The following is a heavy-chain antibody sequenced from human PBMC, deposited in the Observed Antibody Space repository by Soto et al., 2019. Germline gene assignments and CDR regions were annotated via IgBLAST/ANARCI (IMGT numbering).Heavy chain of an antibody. D-gene: IGHD6-19*01. V-gene: IGHV6-1*01. CDR3: ARGRAVAGIVSYSYYGMDV. CDR1: GDSVSSNSAA. J-gene: IGHJ6*02. Sequence: SQTLSLTCAISGDSVSSNSAAWNWIRQSPSRGLEWLGRTYHRSKWYNDYAVSVKSRITINPDTSKNQFSLQLNSVTPEDTAVYYCARGRAVAGIVSYSYYGMDVWGQGTTVTVFS. CDR2: TYHRSKWYN.